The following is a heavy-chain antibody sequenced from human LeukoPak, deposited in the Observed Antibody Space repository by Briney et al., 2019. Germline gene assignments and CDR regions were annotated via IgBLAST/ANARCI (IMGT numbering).Heavy chain of an antibody. Sequence: GGSLRLSCAASGFTFSGYGMHWVRQAPGKGLEWVAVIWYDGSNKYYADSVKGRFTISRDNSKNTLYLQMNSLRAEDTAVYYCAREGALHDAFDIWGQGTMVTVSS. V-gene: IGHV3-33*01. J-gene: IGHJ3*02. CDR2: IWYDGSNK. D-gene: IGHD3-16*02. CDR3: AREGALHDAFDI. CDR1: GFTFSGYG.